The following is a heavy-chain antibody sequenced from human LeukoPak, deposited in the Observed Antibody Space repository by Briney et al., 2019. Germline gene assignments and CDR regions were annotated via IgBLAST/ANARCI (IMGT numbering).Heavy chain of an antibody. Sequence: GASVKVSCKASGYTFTGYYMHWVRQAPGQGLEWMGWINPNSGGTNYAQKFQGRVTMTRDTSISTAYMELSRLRSDDTAVYYCARGPYDFWSSYNDYWGQGTLVTVSS. D-gene: IGHD3-3*01. CDR3: ARGPYDFWSSYNDY. CDR2: INPNSGGT. CDR1: GYTFTGYY. V-gene: IGHV1-2*02. J-gene: IGHJ4*02.